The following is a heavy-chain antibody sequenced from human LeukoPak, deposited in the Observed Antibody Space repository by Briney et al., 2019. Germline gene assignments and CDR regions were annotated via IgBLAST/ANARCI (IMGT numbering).Heavy chain of an antibody. CDR1: GYTFTSYS. D-gene: IGHD2-15*01. Sequence: ASVKVSCKASGYTFTSYSISWVRKAPGQGRKWMGWISAYNGNKIYAQKVKGRVTMTTDTSTSTDYLELRSLKSDDTAVYYCARASYCSDGSCYSDYWGQGTLVTVSS. CDR3: ARASYCSDGSCYSDY. J-gene: IGHJ4*02. V-gene: IGHV1-18*01. CDR2: ISAYNGNK.